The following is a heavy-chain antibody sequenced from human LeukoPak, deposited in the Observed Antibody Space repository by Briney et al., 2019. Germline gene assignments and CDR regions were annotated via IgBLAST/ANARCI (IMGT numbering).Heavy chain of an antibody. V-gene: IGHV1-24*01. Sequence: ASVKVSCKVSGYTLTELSMHWVRQALGKGLEWMGGFDPEDDETIYAQKFQGRVTMTEDTSTDTAFMELRSLRSDDTAVYYCARDLRDDILTGSNDYWGQGTLVTVSS. D-gene: IGHD3-9*01. CDR2: FDPEDDET. CDR1: GYTLTELS. CDR3: ARDLRDDILTGSNDY. J-gene: IGHJ4*02.